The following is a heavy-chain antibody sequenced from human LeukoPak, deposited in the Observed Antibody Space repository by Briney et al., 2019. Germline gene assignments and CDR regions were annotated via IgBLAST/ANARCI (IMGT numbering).Heavy chain of an antibody. Sequence: GGSLRLSCAASGFTFSSYGMHWVRQAPGKGLEWVAFIRYDGSNKYYADSVKGRFTISRDNSRNTLYLQMNSLRAEDTAVYYCARGSGYLETFDYWDQGTLVTVSS. CDR1: GFTFSSYG. J-gene: IGHJ4*02. CDR2: IRYDGSNK. V-gene: IGHV3-30*02. D-gene: IGHD3-22*01. CDR3: ARGSGYLETFDY.